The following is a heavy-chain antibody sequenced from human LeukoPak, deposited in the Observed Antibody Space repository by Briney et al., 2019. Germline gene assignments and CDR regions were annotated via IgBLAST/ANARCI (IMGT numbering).Heavy chain of an antibody. V-gene: IGHV1-2*02. Sequence: ASVKVSCKAFGYTFTGYYMHWVRQAPGQGLEWMGWINPNSGGTNYAQKFQGRVTMTRDTSISTAYMELSRLRSDDTAVYYCAREKNYYDSSGYYSSYYYYGMDVWGQGTTVTVSS. D-gene: IGHD3-22*01. CDR1: GYTFTGYY. J-gene: IGHJ6*02. CDR2: INPNSGGT. CDR3: AREKNYYDSSGYYSSYYYYGMDV.